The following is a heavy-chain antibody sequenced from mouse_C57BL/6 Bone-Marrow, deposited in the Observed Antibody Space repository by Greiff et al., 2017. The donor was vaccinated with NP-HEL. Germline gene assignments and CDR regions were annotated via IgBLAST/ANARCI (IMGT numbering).Heavy chain of an antibody. CDR3: ARPLYDYDRAWFAY. CDR1: GFTFSDYY. D-gene: IGHD2-4*01. V-gene: IGHV5-12*01. CDR2: ISNGGGST. J-gene: IGHJ3*01. Sequence: EVKVVESGGGLVQPGGSLKLSCAASGFTFSDYYMYWVRQTPEKRLEWVAYISNGGGSTYYPDTVKGRFTISRDNAKNTLYLQMSRLKSEDTAMYYCARPLYDYDRAWFAYWGQGTLVTVSA.